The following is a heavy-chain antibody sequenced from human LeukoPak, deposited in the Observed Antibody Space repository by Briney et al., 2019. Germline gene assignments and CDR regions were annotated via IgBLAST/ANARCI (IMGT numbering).Heavy chain of an antibody. CDR3: ASFKDILTGSPYFDY. Sequence: GGSLRLSCAASGFTVSSNYMSWVRQAPGKGLEWVSVIYSGGSTYYADSVKGRFTISRDNSKNTLYLQMNSLRAEDTAVYYCASFKDILTGSPYFDYWGQGTLVTVSS. CDR1: GFTVSSNY. J-gene: IGHJ4*02. D-gene: IGHD3-9*01. CDR2: IYSGGST. V-gene: IGHV3-53*01.